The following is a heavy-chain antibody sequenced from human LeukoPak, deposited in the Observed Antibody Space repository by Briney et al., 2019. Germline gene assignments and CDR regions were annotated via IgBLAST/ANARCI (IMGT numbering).Heavy chain of an antibody. V-gene: IGHV4-34*01. CDR1: GGYFSGYY. CDR3: AFGGVIGPDY. Sequence: SETLSLTCAVYGGYFSGYYWSWIRQPPGKGLEWIGVINHSGSTNYNPSLKSRVTISVDTSKNQFSLKLSSVTAADTAVYYCAFGGVIGPDYWGQGTLVTVSS. J-gene: IGHJ4*02. CDR2: INHSGST. D-gene: IGHD3-16*02.